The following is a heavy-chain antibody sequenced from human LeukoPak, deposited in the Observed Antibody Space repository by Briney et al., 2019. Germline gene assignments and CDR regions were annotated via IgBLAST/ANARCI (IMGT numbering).Heavy chain of an antibody. V-gene: IGHV4-34*01. CDR2: VNHRGST. J-gene: IGHJ4*02. CDR3: AGQRLAQVGYFDY. D-gene: IGHD6-25*01. Sequence: SETLSLTCAVYGGSFSGYYWTWIRQPPGKGLEWIGEVNHRGSTNYNPSLKSRVTISVDTSKNHFSLKLSSVTAADTAVYYCAGQRLAQVGYFDYWGQGTLVTVSS. CDR1: GGSFSGYY.